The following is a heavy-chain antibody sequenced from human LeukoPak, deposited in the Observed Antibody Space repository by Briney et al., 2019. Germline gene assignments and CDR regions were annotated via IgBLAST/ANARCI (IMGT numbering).Heavy chain of an antibody. CDR2: IYDSGST. V-gene: IGHV4-59*01. CDR3: ARDQADYDFWSGYYQPKRAFDI. D-gene: IGHD3-3*01. Sequence: PSETLSLTCTVSGGSISSYYWSWIRQPPGKGLEWIGYIYDSGSTNYNPSLKSRVTISVDTSKNQFSLKLSSVTAADTAVYYCARDQADYDFWSGYYQPKRAFDIWGQGTMVTVSS. J-gene: IGHJ3*02. CDR1: GGSISSYY.